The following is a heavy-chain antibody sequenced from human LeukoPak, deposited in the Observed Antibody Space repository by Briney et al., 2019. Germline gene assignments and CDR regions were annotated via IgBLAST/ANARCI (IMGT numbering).Heavy chain of an antibody. Sequence: GGSLRLSCAASGFTFDDYAMHWVRQAPGKGLEWVSGISWNSSSIGYADSVKGRFTISRDNAKNSLYLQMNSLRAEDTALYYCAKAQSSSWGRWYAFDIWGQGTMVTVSS. CDR3: AKAQSSSWGRWYAFDI. J-gene: IGHJ3*02. CDR1: GFTFDDYA. V-gene: IGHV3-9*01. CDR2: ISWNSSSI. D-gene: IGHD6-13*01.